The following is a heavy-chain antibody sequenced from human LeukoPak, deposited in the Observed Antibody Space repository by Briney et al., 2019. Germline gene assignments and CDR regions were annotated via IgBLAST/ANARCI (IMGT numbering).Heavy chain of an antibody. D-gene: IGHD2-15*01. CDR1: GGSISSDYY. CDR2: IYYSGRT. V-gene: IGHV4-30-4*01. CDR3: ARRRQRYRGGGGCFGDFDS. J-gene: IGHJ5*01. Sequence: SQTLSLTCTVSGGSISSDYYWSWIRQPPGKGLEWIGYIYYSGRTYYNLSLKSRVTISVDTSKNQFSLNLGSVIAADTAVYYCARRRQRYRGGGGCFGDFDSWGPGTLVTVSS.